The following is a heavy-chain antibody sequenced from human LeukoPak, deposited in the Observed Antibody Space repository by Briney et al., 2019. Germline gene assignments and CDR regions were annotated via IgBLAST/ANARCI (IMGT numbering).Heavy chain of an antibody. Sequence: SETLSLTCTVSGGSISSYYWSWIRQPPGKGLEWIGYIYTSGSTNYNPSLKSRVTISVDTSKNQFSLKLSSVTAADTAVYYCARWYNRNDYAFDIWGQGTMVTVSS. CDR1: GGSISSYY. CDR3: ARWYNRNDYAFDI. CDR2: IYTSGST. V-gene: IGHV4-4*09. D-gene: IGHD1-1*01. J-gene: IGHJ3*02.